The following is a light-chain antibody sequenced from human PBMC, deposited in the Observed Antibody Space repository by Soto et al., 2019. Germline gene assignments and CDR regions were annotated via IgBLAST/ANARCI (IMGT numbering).Light chain of an antibody. CDR1: QIFSSW. CDR3: QQYTIFWT. J-gene: IGKJ1*01. Sequence: DAQMTQYPSTLSASVGDRVTITCRASQIFSSWFAWYQHKLGKAPKLLIYDASSLETGVPSRFSGSGSGTEFTLSISSLQPADFATYYCQQYTIFWTFGQSTKV. V-gene: IGKV1-5*01. CDR2: DAS.